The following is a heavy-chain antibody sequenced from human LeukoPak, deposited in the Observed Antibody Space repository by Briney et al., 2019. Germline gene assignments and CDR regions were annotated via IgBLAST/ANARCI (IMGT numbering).Heavy chain of an antibody. D-gene: IGHD3-16*01. CDR2: IYYSGST. CDR3: AREVGGGASGQ. J-gene: IGHJ4*02. V-gene: IGHV4-61*01. Sequence: PSETLSLTCTVSSGSVNSGSYYWNWIRQPPGKGLEWIGYIYYSGSTNYNPSLKSRVTISVDTAKNQLSLKLSSVTAADTAVYYCAREVGGGASGQWGQGTLVTVSS. CDR1: SGSVNSGSYY.